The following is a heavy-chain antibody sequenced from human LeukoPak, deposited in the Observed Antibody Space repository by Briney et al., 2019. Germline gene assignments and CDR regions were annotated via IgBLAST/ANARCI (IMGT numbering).Heavy chain of an antibody. V-gene: IGHV3-23*01. CDR1: GFTFSSYA. Sequence: LGGSLRLSCAGSGFTFSSYAMSWIRQAPEKGLEWVSAIGRGGTTYYPDSVKGRFTISRDNSKNTLFLQMNSLRADDTAVYFCARGSYGDYDYWGQGTLVIVSS. D-gene: IGHD4-17*01. CDR2: IGRGGTT. J-gene: IGHJ4*02. CDR3: ARGSYGDYDY.